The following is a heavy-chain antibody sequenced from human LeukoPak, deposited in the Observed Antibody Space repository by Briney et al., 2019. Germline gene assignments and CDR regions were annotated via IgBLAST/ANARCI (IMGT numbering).Heavy chain of an antibody. CDR2: ISAYNGNT. V-gene: IGHV1-18*01. J-gene: IGHJ6*02. Sequence: GASVKVSCKASGFSFTGYGFTWVRQAPGQGLEWMGWISAYNGNTNYVQRLQGRVTMTTDTSTTTVYMELRSLRSDDTAVYYCARGGSSGRYGMDAWGQGTTVTVSS. D-gene: IGHD3-10*01. CDR1: GFSFTGYG. CDR3: ARGGSSGRYGMDA.